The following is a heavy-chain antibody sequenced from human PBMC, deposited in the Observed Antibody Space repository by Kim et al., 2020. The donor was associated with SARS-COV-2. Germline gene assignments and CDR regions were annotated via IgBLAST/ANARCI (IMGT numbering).Heavy chain of an antibody. Sequence: ASVKVSCKVSGYSLNDLYLYWVRQAPGKGLEWMCGFDPEDGEIIYARKFQGRITMTEDTSTDTAYMELSSLKFEDTAAYFCASVDDRQAAYYLDYWGQGTLVTVSS. V-gene: IGHV1-24*01. CDR3: ASVDDRQAAYYLDY. CDR1: GYSLNDLY. D-gene: IGHD3-10*01. CDR2: FDPEDGEI. J-gene: IGHJ4*02.